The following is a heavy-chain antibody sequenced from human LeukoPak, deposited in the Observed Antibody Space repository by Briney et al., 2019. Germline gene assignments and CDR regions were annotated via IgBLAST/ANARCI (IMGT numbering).Heavy chain of an antibody. CDR2: IDYSGST. D-gene: IGHD2-21*01. V-gene: IGHV4-59*08. Sequence: SETLSLTCSVSGASTSRYYWSWIRQPPGKGLEWIGYIDYSGSTNYSPSLKSRVTISADTSKNQFSLKLTSLTAADTALYFCARHYSSDPFDYWGQGTLVTVSS. CDR3: ARHYSSDPFDY. J-gene: IGHJ4*02. CDR1: GASTSRYY.